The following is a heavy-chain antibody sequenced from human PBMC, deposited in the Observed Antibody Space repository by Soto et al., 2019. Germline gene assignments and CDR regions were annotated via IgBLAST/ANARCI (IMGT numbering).Heavy chain of an antibody. J-gene: IGHJ5*02. Sequence: SSETLSLTCTVSGASISGFYWSWIRKSAGKGLEWIGRIYATGTTDYNPSLKSRVMMSVDTSKKQFSLKLRSVTAADTAVYYCVRDGTKTLRDWFDPWGQGISVTVSS. CDR2: IYATGTT. CDR3: VRDGTKTLRDWFDP. D-gene: IGHD1-1*01. V-gene: IGHV4-4*07. CDR1: GASISGFY.